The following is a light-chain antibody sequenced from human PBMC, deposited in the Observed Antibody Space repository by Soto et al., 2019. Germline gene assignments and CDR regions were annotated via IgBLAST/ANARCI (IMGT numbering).Light chain of an antibody. Sequence: QSALTQPASVSGSPGQSITISCTGTSRDIGFFNYVSWYHQFPGNAPKLSIFDVTNRPSGVSNRFSASKSGNTASLTISGLQAEYGADYYCSSYTTRSTYVFGTGTKVTVL. CDR3: SSYTTRSTYV. CDR2: DVT. CDR1: SRDIGFFNY. J-gene: IGLJ1*01. V-gene: IGLV2-14*03.